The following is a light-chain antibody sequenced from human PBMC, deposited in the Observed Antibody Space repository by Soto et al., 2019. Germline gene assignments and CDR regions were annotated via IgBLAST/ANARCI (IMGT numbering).Light chain of an antibody. CDR3: HYYGFSRHT. Sequence: EIVLTQSPGTLSLSPGERATLSCRASQSVSSTYLVWYRHKPGQAPRLLIYGASSRAAGIPDRFSGSGSGTDFTLTISRLEPEDLAVYYCHYYGFSRHTFGQGTK. CDR1: QSVSSTY. CDR2: GAS. J-gene: IGKJ2*01. V-gene: IGKV3-20*01.